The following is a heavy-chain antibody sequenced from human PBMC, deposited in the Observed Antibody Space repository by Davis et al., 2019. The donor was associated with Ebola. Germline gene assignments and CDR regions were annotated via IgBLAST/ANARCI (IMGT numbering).Heavy chain of an antibody. D-gene: IGHD3-16*01. CDR3: ARDLGMRGMDV. V-gene: IGHV3-30-3*01. Sequence: PGGSLRLSCAASGFTFSSYAMHWVRQAPGKGLEWVAVISYDGSNKYYADSVKGRFTISRDNSKNTLYLQMNSLRAEDTAVYYCARDLGMRGMDVWGQGTTVTVSS. CDR2: ISYDGSNK. CDR1: GFTFSSYA. J-gene: IGHJ6*02.